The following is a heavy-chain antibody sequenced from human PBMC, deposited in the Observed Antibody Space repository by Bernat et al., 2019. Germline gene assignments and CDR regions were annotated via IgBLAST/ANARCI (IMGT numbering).Heavy chain of an antibody. J-gene: IGHJ3*02. CDR3: VRDSGYCSGGRCDDAFDI. Sequence: EVQLVESGGGLVQPGGSLRLSCAASGFTFSSYWMHWVRQAPGKGLVWVSRSNSDESRTNYADSVKGRFTISRDNAKNTLYLQMNSLRAEDTAVYYCVRDSGYCSGGRCDDAFDIWGQGTMVTVSS. V-gene: IGHV3-74*01. CDR2: SNSDESRT. CDR1: GFTFSSYW. D-gene: IGHD2-15*01.